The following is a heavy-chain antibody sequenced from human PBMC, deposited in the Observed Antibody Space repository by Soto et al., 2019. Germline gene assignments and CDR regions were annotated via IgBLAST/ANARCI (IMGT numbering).Heavy chain of an antibody. CDR3: ARQGGYSFNWFDP. CDR1: GGFISSYY. CDR2: IYYSGST. J-gene: IGHJ5*02. Sequence: SETLSLTCTVSGGFISSYYLSWIRQPPGKGLEWIGYIYYSGSTNYNPSLKSRVTISVDTSKNQFSLKLSSVTAADTAVYYCARQGGYSFNWFDPWGQGSLVTVSS. D-gene: IGHD5-18*01. V-gene: IGHV4-59*08.